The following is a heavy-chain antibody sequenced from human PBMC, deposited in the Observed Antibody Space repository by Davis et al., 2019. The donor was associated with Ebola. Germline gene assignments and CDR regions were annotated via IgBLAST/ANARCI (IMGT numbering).Heavy chain of an antibody. V-gene: IGHV3-49*04. CDR1: GFTFSSYW. J-gene: IGHJ4*02. Sequence: GESLKISCAASGFTFSSYWMSWARQAPGKGLEWVAFIRSKAYGGTTEYAASVKGRFTISRDDSRSIAYLQMNSLKTEDTAVYYCTRARGFSYGYLDYWGQGTLVTVSS. D-gene: IGHD5-18*01. CDR2: IRSKAYGGTT. CDR3: TRARGFSYGYLDY.